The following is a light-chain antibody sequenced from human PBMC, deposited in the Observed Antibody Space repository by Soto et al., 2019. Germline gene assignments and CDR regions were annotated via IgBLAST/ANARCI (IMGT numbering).Light chain of an antibody. CDR1: QSISSW. Sequence: DIQMTQSPSSLSASVGDRVTITCRASQSISSWLAWYQQKPGKAPKPLMYDASSLEGGVPSRFSGSGSGTEFTLTISSLQPDDFATYYCQKYNIAPSWTFGQGTKVDIK. CDR2: DAS. CDR3: QKYNIAPSWT. J-gene: IGKJ1*01. V-gene: IGKV1-5*01.